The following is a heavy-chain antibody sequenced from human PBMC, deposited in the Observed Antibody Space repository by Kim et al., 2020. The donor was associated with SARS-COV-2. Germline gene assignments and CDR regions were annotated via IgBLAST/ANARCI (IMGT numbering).Heavy chain of an antibody. V-gene: IGHV3-30-3*01. Sequence: GGFLRLSCAASGFTFSSYAMHWVRQAPGKGLEWVAVISYDGSNKYYADSVKGRFTISRDNSKNTLYLQMNSLRAEDTAVYYCARERVIWAGDAFDIWGQG. CDR2: ISYDGSNK. CDR3: ARERVIWAGDAFDI. D-gene: IGHD3-22*01. J-gene: IGHJ3*02. CDR1: GFTFSSYA.